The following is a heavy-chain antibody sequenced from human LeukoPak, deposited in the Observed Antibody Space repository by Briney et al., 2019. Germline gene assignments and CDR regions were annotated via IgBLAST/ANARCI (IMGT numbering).Heavy chain of an antibody. D-gene: IGHD2-2*01. CDR2: ISAYNGNT. V-gene: IGHV1-18*01. J-gene: IGHJ6*02. CDR3: ARDNGYCSSTSCPYPYYYYGMDV. CDR1: GYTSTSYG. Sequence: ASVKVSCKASGYTSTSYGISWVRQAPGQGLEWMGWISAYNGNTNYAQKLQGRVTMTTDTSTSTAYMELRSLRSDDTAVYYCARDNGYCSSTSCPYPYYYYGMDVWGQGTTVTVSS.